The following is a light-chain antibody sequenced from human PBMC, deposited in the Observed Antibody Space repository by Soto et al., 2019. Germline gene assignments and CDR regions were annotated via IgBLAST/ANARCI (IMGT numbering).Light chain of an antibody. V-gene: IGKV3-11*01. CDR2: GAS. CDR3: QQRSNWPAN. J-gene: IGKJ5*01. Sequence: EIVLTQSPATLSLSPGERATLSCRASQTITTYLAWYQQKPGQPPRLLIYGASNRAIGIPARFSGSGSGTDFTLTISNLEPEDFEVYYCQQRSNWPANFGQGTRLEIK. CDR1: QTITTY.